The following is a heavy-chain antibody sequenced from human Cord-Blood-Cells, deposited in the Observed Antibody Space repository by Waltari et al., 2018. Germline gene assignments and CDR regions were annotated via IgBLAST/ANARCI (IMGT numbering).Heavy chain of an antibody. CDR3: AREGLSYYDYIWGSYRPFDY. CDR1: GYTFTSYG. CDR2: ISAYNGNT. Sequence: QVQLLQSGAEVKKPGASVKVSCKASGYTFTSYGISSVRQAPGQGPEWMGWISAYNGNTNYAQKLQGRVTMTTDTSTSTAYMELRSLRSDDTAVYYCAREGLSYYDYIWGSYRPFDYWGQGTLVTVSS. D-gene: IGHD3-16*02. J-gene: IGHJ4*02. V-gene: IGHV1-18*01.